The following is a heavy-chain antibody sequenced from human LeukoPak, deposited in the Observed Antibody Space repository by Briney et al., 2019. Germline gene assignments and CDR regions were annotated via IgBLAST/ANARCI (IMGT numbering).Heavy chain of an antibody. J-gene: IGHJ6*03. V-gene: IGHV4-38-2*02. CDR2: IYYSGST. Sequence: SETLSLTCTVSGYSISTGYYWDWIRQPPGKGLEWIGSIYYSGSTYYKSSLKSRVTISVDTSKNQFSLKLSSVTAADTAVYYCARGHSIEPYYYYYYMDVWGKGTTVTVSS. D-gene: IGHD4-11*01. CDR3: ARGHSIEPYYYYYYMDV. CDR1: GYSISTGYY.